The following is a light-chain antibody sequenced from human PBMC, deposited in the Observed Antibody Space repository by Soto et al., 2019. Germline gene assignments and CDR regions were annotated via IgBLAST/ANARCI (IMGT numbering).Light chain of an antibody. V-gene: IGLV2-14*01. CDR1: SSDVGRYNH. J-gene: IGLJ1*01. Sequence: QSALTQPASVSGSPGQSITISCTGTSSDVGRYNHVSWYQHHPGKAPKLIISEVSNRPSGVSNRFSGSKSGNTASLTISGLQAEDEADYYCSSFTSRFTFVFGTGTKLTVL. CDR2: EVS. CDR3: SSFTSRFTFV.